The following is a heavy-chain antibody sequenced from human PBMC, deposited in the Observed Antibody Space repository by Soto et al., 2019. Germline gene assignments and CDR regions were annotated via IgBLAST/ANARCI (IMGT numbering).Heavy chain of an antibody. CDR1: GLTFSSYA. CDR2: ISAHNGNT. Sequence: VQLLESGGGLVQPGGSLRLSCAASGLTFSSYAMSWVRQAPGQGLEWMGWISAHNGNTIYAQKLQGRVTMTTDTSTSTAYMELRSLRSDDTAVYYCARALTPIDYWGQGTLVTVSS. J-gene: IGHJ4*02. D-gene: IGHD3-9*01. CDR3: ARALTPIDY. V-gene: IGHV1-18*01.